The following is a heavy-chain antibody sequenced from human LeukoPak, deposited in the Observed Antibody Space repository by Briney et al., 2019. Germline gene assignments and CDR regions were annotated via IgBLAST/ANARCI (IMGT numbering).Heavy chain of an antibody. V-gene: IGHV5-51*01. CDR1: GYSFTNYW. J-gene: IGHJ4*02. D-gene: IGHD2-15*01. Sequence: GESLKISCKGSGYSFTNYWIGWVRQMPGKGLEWMGAIYPGDSNTKYNPSFQGRVTISADKSISTAYLQWSSLEASDTAMYYCAGGKGYCSADSCYFYDFWGQGTLVTVSS. CDR3: AGGKGYCSADSCYFYDF. CDR2: IYPGDSNT.